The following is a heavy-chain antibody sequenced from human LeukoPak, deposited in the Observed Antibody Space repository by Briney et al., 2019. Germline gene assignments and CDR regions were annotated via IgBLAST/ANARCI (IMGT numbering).Heavy chain of an antibody. CDR2: ISSSGSTI. Sequence: GGSLRLSCAASGFTLSSYEMNWIRQAPGKGLEWVSYISSSGSTIYYADSVKGRFTISRDNAKNSLYLQMNSLRAEDTAVYYCARHTSSGWYFGYWGQGTLVTVSS. D-gene: IGHD6-19*01. CDR3: ARHTSSGWYFGY. CDR1: GFTLSSYE. V-gene: IGHV3-48*03. J-gene: IGHJ4*02.